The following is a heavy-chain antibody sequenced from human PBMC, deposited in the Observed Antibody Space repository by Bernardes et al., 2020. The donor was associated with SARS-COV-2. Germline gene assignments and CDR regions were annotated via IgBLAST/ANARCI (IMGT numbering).Heavy chain of an antibody. J-gene: IGHJ2*01. CDR1: GGSIGSYY. V-gene: IGHV4-59*01. CDR3: ARDLSHLVRRGFDL. CDR2: IYYSGST. Sequence: TLFLTCTVSGGSIGSYYWAWIRQPPGKGLEWIGYIYYSGSTNYNPSLKSRVTISVDRSQNQFSLNLSSVTPADTAVYYCARDLSHLVRRGFDLWGRGTLVTVSS. D-gene: IGHD3-10*01.